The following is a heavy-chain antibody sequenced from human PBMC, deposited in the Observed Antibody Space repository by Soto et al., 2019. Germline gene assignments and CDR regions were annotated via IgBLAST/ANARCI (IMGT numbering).Heavy chain of an antibody. J-gene: IGHJ4*02. Sequence: GGSLRLSCAASGFIFNNYAMSWVRQAPGKGLDWISAISAGGASTYYADSVKGRFTISRDNSQNTLFLQMHSLRADDTAVYYCAKVHSSGDYFPEYWGQGTLVTVSS. CDR2: ISAGGAST. D-gene: IGHD3-22*01. CDR1: GFIFNNYA. V-gene: IGHV3-23*01. CDR3: AKVHSSGDYFPEY.